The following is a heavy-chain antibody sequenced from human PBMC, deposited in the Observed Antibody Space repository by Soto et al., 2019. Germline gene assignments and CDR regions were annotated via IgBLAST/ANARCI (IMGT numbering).Heavy chain of an antibody. Sequence: QVQLQESGPGLVKPSETLSLTCTVSGGSINNYYWSWIRQPPGKGLEWIGYIYYSGGTNYNPSLKSRVATSVDTSSNQFSLKLSSVTAADTAVYYCARRYSGYDDAFDIWGQGTMVTVSS. CDR3: ARRYSGYDDAFDI. CDR2: IYYSGGT. J-gene: IGHJ3*02. V-gene: IGHV4-59*01. CDR1: GGSINNYY. D-gene: IGHD5-12*01.